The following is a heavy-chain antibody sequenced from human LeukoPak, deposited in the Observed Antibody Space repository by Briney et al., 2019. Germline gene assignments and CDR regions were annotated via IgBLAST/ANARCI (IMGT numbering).Heavy chain of an antibody. CDR3: ARLSGYTAHYYYYGMDV. CDR1: GYSFTSYW. V-gene: IGHV5-51*01. D-gene: IGHD5-12*01. Sequence: GESLKISCKGFGYSFTSYWIGWVRQMPGKGLEWMGIIYPGDSDTRYSPSFQGQVTISADKSISTAYLQWSSLKASDTAMYYCARLSGYTAHYYYYGMDVWGQGTTVTVSS. CDR2: IYPGDSDT. J-gene: IGHJ6*02.